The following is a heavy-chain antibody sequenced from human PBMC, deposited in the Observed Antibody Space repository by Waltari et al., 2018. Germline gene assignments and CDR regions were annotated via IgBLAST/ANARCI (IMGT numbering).Heavy chain of an antibody. CDR1: GVHLTSNRHY. D-gene: IGHD5-12*01. CDR3: ATYIGASVGTAAFDV. CDR2: VSYSGTT. V-gene: IGHV4-39*01. Sequence: QLQLQESGPRLARPSETLSLICRFSGVHLTSNRHYWAWIRQSPGQGLECIGTVSYSGTTYISPSLKSRVSVSRDTSKNQVSLILGSVTAADMAVYYCATYIGASVGTAAFDVWGQGTMVTVSS. J-gene: IGHJ3*01.